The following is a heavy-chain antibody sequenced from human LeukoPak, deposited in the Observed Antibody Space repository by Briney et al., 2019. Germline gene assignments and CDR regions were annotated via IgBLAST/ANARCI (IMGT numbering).Heavy chain of an antibody. D-gene: IGHD3-22*01. J-gene: IGHJ4*02. CDR1: GYTFSDYY. Sequence: GASVKVSCKASGYTFSDYYMHWVRRAPGQGLEWMGWINPDSGGTNYAQKFQGRVTMTRDTSISTAYMELSRLRSDDTAVYYCARISYDSSGIDYWGQGTLVTVSS. CDR2: INPDSGGT. V-gene: IGHV1-2*02. CDR3: ARISYDSSGIDY.